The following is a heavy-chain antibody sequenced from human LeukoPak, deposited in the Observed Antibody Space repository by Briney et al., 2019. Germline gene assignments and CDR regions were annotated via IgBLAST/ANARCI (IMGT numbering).Heavy chain of an antibody. CDR3: AKDRSSSARED. V-gene: IGHV1-18*01. J-gene: IGHJ4*02. D-gene: IGHD6-13*01. Sequence: GASVKVSCKTSGFTFTSYGISWVRQAPGQGLEWVGWISGYNGNTNYAQKFRDRLTMTTDTSTTTAYMELRSLRPDDTAVYYCAKDRSSSAREDWGQGTLVTVSS. CDR2: ISGYNGNT. CDR1: GFTFTSYG.